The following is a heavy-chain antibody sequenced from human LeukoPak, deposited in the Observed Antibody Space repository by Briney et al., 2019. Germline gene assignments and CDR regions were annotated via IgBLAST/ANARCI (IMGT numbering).Heavy chain of an antibody. CDR2: IYYSGST. Sequence: SETLSLTYTVSGGSISASGVYWAWIRRPPGKGLEWIGSIYYSGSTYYNPSLKSRVTISVDTSKNQFSLKLSSVTAADTAVYHCARREEWELSKLGFDYWGQGTLVTVSS. D-gene: IGHD1-26*01. CDR1: GGSISASGVY. CDR3: ARREEWELSKLGFDY. J-gene: IGHJ4*02. V-gene: IGHV4-39*01.